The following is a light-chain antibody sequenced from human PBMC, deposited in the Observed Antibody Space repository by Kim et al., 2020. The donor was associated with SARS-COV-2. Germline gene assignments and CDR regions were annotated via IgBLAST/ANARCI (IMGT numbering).Light chain of an antibody. CDR1: NIGSKS. J-gene: IGLJ1*01. Sequence: SYELTQPPSVSVAPGKTARITCGGNNIGSKSVHWYQQKPGQAPVLVIYYDSDRPSGIPERFSGSNSGNTATQTISRVEAGDEADYYCQVWDSSSDPYVFGTGTKVTVL. CDR2: YDS. CDR3: QVWDSSSDPYV. V-gene: IGLV3-21*04.